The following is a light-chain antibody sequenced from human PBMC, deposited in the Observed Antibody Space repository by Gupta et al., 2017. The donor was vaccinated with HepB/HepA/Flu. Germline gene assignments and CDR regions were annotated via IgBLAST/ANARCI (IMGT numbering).Light chain of an antibody. CDR3: SSYAGV. J-gene: IGLJ1*01. CDR2: EVS. Sequence: QSALTQPPSASGSPGPSVTISCTGTSSDVGGYNYVSWYQQHPGKAPKLMIYEVSKRPSGVPDRFSGSKSGNTASLTVSGLQAEDEANYYCSSYAGVFGTGTKVTVL. V-gene: IGLV2-8*01. CDR1: SSDVGGYNY.